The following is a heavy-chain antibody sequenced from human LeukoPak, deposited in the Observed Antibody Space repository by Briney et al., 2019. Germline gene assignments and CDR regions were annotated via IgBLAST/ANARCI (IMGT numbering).Heavy chain of an antibody. CDR1: GFTFSSYG. Sequence: PGGSLRLSCAASGFTFSSYGMHWVRQAPGKGLEWVAVIWYDGSNKYYADSVKGRFTISRDNAKNSLYLQMNSLRAEDTAVYYCARERLWLGDRAFDIWGQGTMVTVSS. CDR2: IWYDGSNK. J-gene: IGHJ3*02. V-gene: IGHV3-33*01. D-gene: IGHD5-18*01. CDR3: ARERLWLGDRAFDI.